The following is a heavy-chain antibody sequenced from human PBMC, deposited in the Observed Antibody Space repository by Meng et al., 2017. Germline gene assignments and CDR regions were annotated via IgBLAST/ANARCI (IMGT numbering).Heavy chain of an antibody. J-gene: IGHJ4*02. V-gene: IGHV3-30*01. CDR2: ISYDGSNK. Sequence: VRLVESGGGVVQPGRSLRLSCAASVFTFSSYAMHWVRQAPGKGLEWVAVISYDGSNKYYADSVKGRFTISRDNSKNTLYLQMNSLRAEDTAVYYCARSSGYLDYWGQGTLVTVSS. D-gene: IGHD6-19*01. CDR3: ARSSGYLDY. CDR1: VFTFSSYA.